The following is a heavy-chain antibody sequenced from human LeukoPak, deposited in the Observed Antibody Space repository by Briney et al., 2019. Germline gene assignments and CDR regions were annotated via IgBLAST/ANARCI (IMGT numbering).Heavy chain of an antibody. V-gene: IGHV3-7*03. CDR2: IKQDGSEK. D-gene: IGHD3-10*01. J-gene: IGHJ4*02. CDR3: ARDRTRTMVRGVIMGY. Sequence: GGSLRLSCAASGFTFSSYWMSWVRQAPGKGLEWVANIKQDGSEKYYVDSVKGRFTISRDNAKNSLYLQMNSLRAEDTAVYYCARDRTRTMVRGVIMGYWGLGTLVTVSS. CDR1: GFTFSSYW.